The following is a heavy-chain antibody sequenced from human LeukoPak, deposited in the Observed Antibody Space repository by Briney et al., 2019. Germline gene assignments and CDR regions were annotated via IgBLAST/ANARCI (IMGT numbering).Heavy chain of an antibody. J-gene: IGHJ4*02. D-gene: IGHD4-11*01. CDR2: IYYSGST. CDR3: ARHADYRTYYFDY. Sequence: SDTLSLPCTVSGGSISSSSYYWGWIRQPPGKGLEWIGSIYYSGSTYYNPSLKSRDTISVDTSKTQFSLKLSSVTAADTAVYYCARHADYRTYYFDYWGQGTLVTVSS. V-gene: IGHV4-39*01. CDR1: GGSISSSSYY.